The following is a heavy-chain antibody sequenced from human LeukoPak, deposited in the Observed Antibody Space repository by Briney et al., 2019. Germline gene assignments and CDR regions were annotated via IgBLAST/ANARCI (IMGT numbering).Heavy chain of an antibody. Sequence: GGSLRLSCAASGFAFSSHAMCWVRKAPGKGLEWVSSIDISGGSTYYADSAEGRFTISRDNSKNTLYLQMNGLRVEDTALYYCANEVRPNDYWGQGTLVTVSS. D-gene: IGHD1-1*01. V-gene: IGHV3-23*01. CDR3: ANEVRPNDY. CDR1: GFAFSSHA. CDR2: IDISGGST. J-gene: IGHJ4*02.